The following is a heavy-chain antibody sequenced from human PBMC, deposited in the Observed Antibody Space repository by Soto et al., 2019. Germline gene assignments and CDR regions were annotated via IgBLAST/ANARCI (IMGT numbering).Heavy chain of an antibody. Sequence: GGSLRLSCAASGFTFSSYSMNWVRQAPGKGLEWVSSISSSSSYIYYADSVKGRFTISRDNAKNSLYLQMNSLRAEDTAVYYCASLRDGYNFLDYWGQGTLVTVSS. CDR1: GFTFSSYS. J-gene: IGHJ4*02. V-gene: IGHV3-21*01. D-gene: IGHD5-12*01. CDR2: ISSSSSYI. CDR3: ASLRDGYNFLDY.